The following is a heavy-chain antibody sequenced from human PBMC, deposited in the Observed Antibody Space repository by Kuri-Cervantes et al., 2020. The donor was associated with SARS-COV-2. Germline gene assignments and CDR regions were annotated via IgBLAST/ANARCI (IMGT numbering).Heavy chain of an antibody. D-gene: IGHD7-27*01. CDR1: GGTFSTYA. CDR2: ISAYNAYT. CDR3: AGSVTGDLGDY. Sequence: SVKVSCKASGGTFSTYAISWVRQAPGQGLEWMGWISAYNAYTDYAQKFKGRVTMTTDTTTSTAYMELRRLTSDDTAIYYCAGSVTGDLGDYWGQGTLVTVSS. V-gene: IGHV1-18*01. J-gene: IGHJ4*02.